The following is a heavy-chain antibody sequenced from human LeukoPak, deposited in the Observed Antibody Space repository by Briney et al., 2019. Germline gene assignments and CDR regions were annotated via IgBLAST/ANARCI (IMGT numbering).Heavy chain of an antibody. CDR1: GFTFDMYA. D-gene: IGHD2-8*01. J-gene: IGHJ4*02. Sequence: HTGGSLRLSCAVSGFTFDMYALAWVRQAPGKGFEWLSSITGNSDSTYYADSVKGRFSVSGDYSKSTLYLQMNSLRAEDTALYYCARDLISNWPPKFDYWGRGTPVTVSS. CDR3: ARDLISNWPPKFDY. CDR2: ITGNSDST. V-gene: IGHV3-23*01.